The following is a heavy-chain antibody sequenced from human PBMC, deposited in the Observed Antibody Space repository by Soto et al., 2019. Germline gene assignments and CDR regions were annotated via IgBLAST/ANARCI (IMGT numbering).Heavy chain of an antibody. J-gene: IGHJ3*02. D-gene: IGHD3-16*02. CDR3: AREPSITFGGVIVDDAFDI. V-gene: IGHV3-23*01. CDR1: GFTFSSYA. CDR2: ISGSGGST. Sequence: GGSLRLSCAASGFTFSSYAMSWVRQAPGKGLEWVSAISGSGGSTYYADSVKGRFTISRDNAKNSLYLQMNSLRAEDTAVYYCAREPSITFGGVIVDDAFDIWGQGTMVTVSS.